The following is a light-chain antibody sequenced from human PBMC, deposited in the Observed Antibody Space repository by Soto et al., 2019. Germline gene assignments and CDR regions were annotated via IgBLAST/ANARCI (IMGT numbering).Light chain of an antibody. CDR1: SSDVGGYNY. V-gene: IGLV2-14*01. J-gene: IGLJ2*01. CDR3: SSYIRLSTAHEV. CDR2: DVS. Sequence: QSALTQPASVSGSPGQSITISCTGISSDVGGYNYVSWYQQHPGKAPKLMIYDVSNRPSGVSNRFSGSKSGNTASLTISGVQAEDDADYYCSSYIRLSTAHEVFGEGTKVTVL.